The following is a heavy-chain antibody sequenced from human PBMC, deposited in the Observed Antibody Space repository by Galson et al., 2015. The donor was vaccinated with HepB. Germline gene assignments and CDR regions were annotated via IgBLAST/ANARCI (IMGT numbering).Heavy chain of an antibody. J-gene: IGHJ1*01. CDR1: GFTFSDYA. Sequence: SLRLSCAASGFTFSDYAMSWVRQAPGKGLEWVSAISGSGRSTYYADSVKGRFTISRDPSRNTVSLQMNGLRADDTAVYYCARDQPPYYYDSSGFYLRHWGQGTRVTVSS. CDR3: ARDQPPYYYDSSGFYLRH. D-gene: IGHD3-22*01. CDR2: ISGSGRST. V-gene: IGHV3-23*01.